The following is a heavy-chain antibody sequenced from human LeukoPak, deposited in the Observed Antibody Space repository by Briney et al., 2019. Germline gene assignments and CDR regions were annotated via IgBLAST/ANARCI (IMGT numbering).Heavy chain of an antibody. CDR1: VGSISSGGYY. CDR3: ARDLVSGYGDYALRGMAFAI. J-gene: IGHJ3*02. CDR2: IYYSGST. V-gene: IGHV4-31*03. D-gene: IGHD4-17*01. Sequence: SQTLSLTCTVSVGSISSGGYYWSWIRQHPGKGLEWIGYIYYSGSTYYNPSLKSRVTISVDTSKNQFSLKLSSVTAADTAVYYCARDLVSGYGDYALRGMAFAIWGQGTMVTVSS.